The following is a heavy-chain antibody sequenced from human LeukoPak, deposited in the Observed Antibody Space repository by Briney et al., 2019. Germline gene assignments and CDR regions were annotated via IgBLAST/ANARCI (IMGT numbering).Heavy chain of an antibody. CDR3: AGKEYSSSYYYYYYYMGV. Sequence: SVKVSCKASGGTFISYAISWVRQAPGQGLEWMGGIIPIFGTANYAQKFQGRVTITADESTSTAYMELSSLRSEDTAVYYCAGKEYSSSYYYYYYYMGVWGKGTTVTVSS. J-gene: IGHJ6*03. D-gene: IGHD6-6*01. V-gene: IGHV1-69*01. CDR2: IIPIFGTA. CDR1: GGTFISYA.